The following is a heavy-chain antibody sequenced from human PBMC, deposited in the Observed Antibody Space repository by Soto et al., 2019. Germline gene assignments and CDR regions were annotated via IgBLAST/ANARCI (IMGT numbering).Heavy chain of an antibody. J-gene: IGHJ4*02. Sequence: QVQLQESGPGLVKPSQTLSLTCTVSGGSINSGGYCWSSIRQHPGKGLDWIGCISDGGSTSYNPSLRRRVTRAADPSKNQLSLKLTSVTAADTAVYYCSRGILGWGQGALITVSS. V-gene: IGHV4-31*03. CDR3: SRGILG. D-gene: IGHD3-10*01. CDR2: ISDGGST. CDR1: GGSINSGGYC.